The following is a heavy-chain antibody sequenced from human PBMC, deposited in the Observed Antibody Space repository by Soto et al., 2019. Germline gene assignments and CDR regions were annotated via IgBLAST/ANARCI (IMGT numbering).Heavy chain of an antibody. Sequence: SETLSLTCTVSGGSISSYYWSWIRQPPGKGLEWIGYIYYSGSTNYNPSLKSRVTISVDTSKNQFSLKLSSVTAADTAVYYCARSYSKDYFDYWGQGTLVTVSS. CDR2: IYYSGST. V-gene: IGHV4-59*01. D-gene: IGHD4-4*01. CDR3: ARSYSKDYFDY. CDR1: GGSISSYY. J-gene: IGHJ4*02.